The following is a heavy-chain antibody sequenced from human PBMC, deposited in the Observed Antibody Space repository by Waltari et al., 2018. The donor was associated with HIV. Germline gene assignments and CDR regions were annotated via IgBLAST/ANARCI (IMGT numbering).Heavy chain of an antibody. CDR2: IYHSGRT. J-gene: IGHJ1*01. Sequence: QVQLQESGPGLVKPSETLSLTCAISGYSISSGYYWGWIRQPPGKGLEWIGSIYHSGRTYYNPSLKTRVTISIDTSKNQFSLKLSSVTAADTAVYYCARVSPPADAPGIALAGTPRYFQYWGQGTLVTVSS. CDR3: ARVSPPADAPGIALAGTPRYFQY. D-gene: IGHD6-19*01. CDR1: GYSISSGYY. V-gene: IGHV4-38-2*01.